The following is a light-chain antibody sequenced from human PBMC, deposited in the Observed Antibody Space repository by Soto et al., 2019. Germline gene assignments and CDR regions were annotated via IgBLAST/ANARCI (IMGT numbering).Light chain of an antibody. Sequence: EIVMTQSPATLSVSPGERATLSCRASQSVSGNLAWYQQKPGQPPRLLIYGASTRATGIPARFSGSGSGTEFTLTISRLQSEEFLVYYCQQYNNWTRTFGGGTKVEIK. CDR3: QQYNNWTRT. J-gene: IGKJ4*01. CDR2: GAS. V-gene: IGKV3-15*01. CDR1: QSVSGN.